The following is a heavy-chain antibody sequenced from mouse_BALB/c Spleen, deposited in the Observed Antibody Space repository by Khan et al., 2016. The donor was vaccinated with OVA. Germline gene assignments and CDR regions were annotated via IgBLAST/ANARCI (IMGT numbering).Heavy chain of an antibody. CDR3: TRLAYYYDGEGFAY. Sequence: EVQGVESGGDLVKPGGSLKLSCAASGFTFSTYGMSWVRQTPDKRLEWVATVSTGGSYTYYPDSVKGRFTISRDNAKNTLYLQMSGLKSEDTAMFYCTRLAYYYDGEGFAYWGQGTLVTVSA. D-gene: IGHD1-1*01. V-gene: IGHV5-6*01. CDR2: VSTGGSYT. CDR1: GFTFSTYG. J-gene: IGHJ3*01.